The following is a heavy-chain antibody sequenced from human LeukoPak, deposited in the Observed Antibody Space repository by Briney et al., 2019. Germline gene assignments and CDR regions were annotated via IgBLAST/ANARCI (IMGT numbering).Heavy chain of an antibody. D-gene: IGHD6-19*01. CDR1: GGSISSYY. V-gene: IGHV4-59*01. Sequence: PSETLSLTCTVSGGSISSYYWSWIRQPPGKGLEWIGYIYYSGSTNYNPSLKSRVTISVDTSKNQFSLKLSSVTAADTAVYYCARVPGYTSDSLRGVYFDYWGQGTLVTVSS. CDR2: IYYSGST. J-gene: IGHJ4*02. CDR3: ARVPGYTSDSLRGVYFDY.